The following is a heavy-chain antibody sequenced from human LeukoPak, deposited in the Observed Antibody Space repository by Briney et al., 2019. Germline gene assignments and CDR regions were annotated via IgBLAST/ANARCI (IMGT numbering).Heavy chain of an antibody. CDR3: ARQLVAEGAFDI. CDR1: GGSISGYY. J-gene: IGHJ3*02. D-gene: IGHD6-6*01. V-gene: IGHV4-4*07. CDR2: IYTSGST. Sequence: NPSETLSLTCTVSGGSISGYYWSWLRQPAGKGLEWIGRIYTSGSTNYNPSLKSRVTMSVDTSKSQFSLKLSSVTAADTAVYYCARQLVAEGAFDIWGQGTMVTVSS.